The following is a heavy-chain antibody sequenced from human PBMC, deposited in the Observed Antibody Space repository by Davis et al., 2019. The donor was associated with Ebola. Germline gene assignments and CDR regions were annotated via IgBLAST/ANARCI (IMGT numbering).Heavy chain of an antibody. CDR1: GGSISSYY. V-gene: IGHV4-59*08. J-gene: IGHJ4*02. D-gene: IGHD5-18*01. CDR2: IYYSGST. CDR3: ARQGYSYGTFDY. Sequence: PSETLSLTCTVSGGSISSYYWSWIRQPPGKGLEWIGYIYYSGSTNYNPSLKSRVTISVDTSKNQFSLKLSSVTAADTAVYYCARQGYSYGTFDYWGQGTLVTVFS.